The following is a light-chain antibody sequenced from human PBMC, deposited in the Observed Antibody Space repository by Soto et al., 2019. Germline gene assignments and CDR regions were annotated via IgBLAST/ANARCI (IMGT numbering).Light chain of an antibody. J-gene: IGKJ5*01. V-gene: IGKV3-20*01. CDR2: DIS. CDR1: QSVSSN. Sequence: EVVMRQSPATLSVSPGERATLSFRASQSVSSNLAWYQQKPGQAPRLLIYDISSRATGIPDRFSGSVSGTDFTLTITRLEPEDFAVFYCQQYGSSEIIFGQGTRLEIK. CDR3: QQYGSSEII.